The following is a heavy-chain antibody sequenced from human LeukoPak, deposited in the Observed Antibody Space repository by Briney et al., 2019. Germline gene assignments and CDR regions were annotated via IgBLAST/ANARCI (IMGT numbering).Heavy chain of an antibody. CDR3: AKGGSSSHNWFDP. CDR2: ISWNSGSI. V-gene: IGHV3-9*01. D-gene: IGHD6-13*01. Sequence: GGSLRLSCAASGFTFDDYAMHWVRQAPGKGLEWVSGISWNSGSIGYADSVKGRFTISRDNSRNTLYLQMNSLRAEDTAFYYCAKGGSSSHNWFDPWGQGTRVTVSS. CDR1: GFTFDDYA. J-gene: IGHJ5*02.